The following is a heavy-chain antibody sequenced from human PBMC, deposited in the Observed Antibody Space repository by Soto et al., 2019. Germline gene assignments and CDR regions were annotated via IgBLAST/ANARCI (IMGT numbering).Heavy chain of an antibody. J-gene: IGHJ4*02. CDR2: ISAYNGHT. V-gene: IGHV1-18*04. CDR3: ALNYYDSSGYGY. D-gene: IGHD3-22*01. Sequence: ASVKVSCKASGYAFTSYGFSWVRQAPGQGLEWMGWISAYNGHTHYAQNLQGRVTMTTDTSTTTAYMELSSLRSEDTAVYYCALNYYDSSGYGYWGQGTLVTVSS. CDR1: GYAFTSYG.